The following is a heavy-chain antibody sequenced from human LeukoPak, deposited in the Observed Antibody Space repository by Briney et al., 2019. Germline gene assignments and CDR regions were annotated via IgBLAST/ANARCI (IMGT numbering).Heavy chain of an antibody. V-gene: IGHV1-18*01. CDR1: GYTFTSYG. D-gene: IGHD4-17*01. CDR2: ISAYNGNT. CDR3: ARGTTVIYYYYYYMDV. J-gene: IGHJ6*03. Sequence: ASVKVSCKASGYTFTSYGISWVRQAPGQGLEWMGWISAYNGNTNYAQKLQGRVTITADKSTSTAYMELSSLRSEDTAVYYCARGTTVIYYYYYYMDVWGKGTTVTVSS.